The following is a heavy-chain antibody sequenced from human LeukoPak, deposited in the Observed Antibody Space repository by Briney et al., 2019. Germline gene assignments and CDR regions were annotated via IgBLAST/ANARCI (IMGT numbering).Heavy chain of an antibody. D-gene: IGHD6-13*01. CDR1: GYTFASYW. Sequence: GESLKISCKGSGYTFASYWIGWVRQMPGKGLELMGIIYPGDSDTTYSPSFQGQVTISAGKSISPTYLQWSSLQASDTAMYYCARLSSSWYGDYWGQGTLVTVSS. CDR2: IYPGDSDT. J-gene: IGHJ4*02. V-gene: IGHV5-51*01. CDR3: ARLSSSWYGDY.